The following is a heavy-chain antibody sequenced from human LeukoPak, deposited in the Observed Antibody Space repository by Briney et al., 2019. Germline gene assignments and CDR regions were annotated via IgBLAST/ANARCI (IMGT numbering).Heavy chain of an antibody. J-gene: IGHJ4*02. V-gene: IGHV3-30-3*01. CDR1: GFTFSSYA. D-gene: IGHD6-19*01. Sequence: GGSLRLSCAASGFTFSSYAMHWVRQAPGKGLEWVAVISYDGSNKYYADSMKGRFTISRDNSKNTLYLQMNSLRAEDTAVYYCARDPIAVAPGGYFDYWGQGTLVTVSS. CDR2: ISYDGSNK. CDR3: ARDPIAVAPGGYFDY.